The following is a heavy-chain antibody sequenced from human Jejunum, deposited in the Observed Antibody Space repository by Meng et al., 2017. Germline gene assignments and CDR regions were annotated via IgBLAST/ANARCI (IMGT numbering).Heavy chain of an antibody. CDR3: ARLIRDWYTRASGHY. CDR2: IYSGGNT. Sequence: GESLKISCVVSGFTVSSNYMSWVRQAPGKGLEWVSVIYSGGNTYYPDSVKGRFTISRDNSKNTPFLQMNNLRTADKAVYYCARLIRDWYTRASGHYWGQGALVTGSS. D-gene: IGHD6-13*01. J-gene: IGHJ4*02. CDR1: GFTVSSNY. V-gene: IGHV3-53*01.